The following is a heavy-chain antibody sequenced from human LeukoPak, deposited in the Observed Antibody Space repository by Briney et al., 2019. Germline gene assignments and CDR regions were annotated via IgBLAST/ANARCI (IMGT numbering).Heavy chain of an antibody. CDR3: ARGGYGDYVD. D-gene: IGHD4-17*01. CDR1: GGSFSGYY. CDR2: INHSGST. V-gene: IGHV4-34*01. J-gene: IGHJ4*02. Sequence: PSETPSLTCAVYGGSFSGYYWSWIRQPPGKGLEWIGEINHSGSTNYNPPLKSRVTIPVDTSKNQFSLKLGSVTAADTAVYYCARGGYGDYVDWGQGTLVTVSS.